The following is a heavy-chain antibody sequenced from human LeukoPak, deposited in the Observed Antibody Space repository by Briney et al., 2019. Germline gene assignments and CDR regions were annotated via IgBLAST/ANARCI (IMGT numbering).Heavy chain of an antibody. D-gene: IGHD2-2*01. V-gene: IGHV4-34*01. CDR3: ARGLFCSSTSCAPNYYYYMDV. Sequence: SETLSLTCAVYGGSFSGYYWSWIRQPPGEGLEWIGEINHSGSTNYNPSLKSRVTISVDTSQNQFSLKLSSVTAADTAVYYCARGLFCSSTSCAPNYYYYMDVWGKGTTVTVSS. CDR2: INHSGST. J-gene: IGHJ6*03. CDR1: GGSFSGYY.